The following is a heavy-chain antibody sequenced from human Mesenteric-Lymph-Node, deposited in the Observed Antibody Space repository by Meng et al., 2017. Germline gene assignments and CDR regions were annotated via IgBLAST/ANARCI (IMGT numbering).Heavy chain of an antibody. D-gene: IGHD3-22*01. CDR1: GYTLTELS. Sequence: ASVKVSCKVSGYTLTELSMHWVRQAPGKGLEWMGGFDPEDGETIYAQKFQGRVTMTTDTSTSTAYMELRSLRSDDTAVYYCASERRGYYYDSSGLDYWGQGTLVTVSS. V-gene: IGHV1-24*01. CDR2: FDPEDGET. J-gene: IGHJ4*02. CDR3: ASERRGYYYDSSGLDY.